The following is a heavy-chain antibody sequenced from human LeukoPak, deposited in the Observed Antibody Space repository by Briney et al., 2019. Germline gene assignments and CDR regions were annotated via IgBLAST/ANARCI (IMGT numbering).Heavy chain of an antibody. V-gene: IGHV1-8*01. CDR2: MNPNSGNT. CDR3: VRDGEGIAISVNYWFDP. D-gene: IGHD3-10*01. J-gene: IGHJ5*02. Sequence: ASVTVSCTVSGYTFTSYDINWVRQATGQGLEWMGWMNPNSGNTGYAQKFQGRVTMTRNTSISTAYMELSSLKSEDTAVYYCVRDGEGIAISVNYWFDPWGQGTLVTVSS. CDR1: GYTFTSYD.